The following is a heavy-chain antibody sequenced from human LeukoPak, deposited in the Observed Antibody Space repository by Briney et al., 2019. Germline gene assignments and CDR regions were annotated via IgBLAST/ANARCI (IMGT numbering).Heavy chain of an antibody. V-gene: IGHV3-23*01. CDR3: AKDWLSSGWYYFDY. D-gene: IGHD6-19*01. CDR2: ISGSGGST. CDR1: GFTFSSYA. Sequence: PPGGSLRLSCAASGFTFSSYAMSWVRQAPGKGLEWVSAISGSGGSTYYADSVKGRFTISRDNSKNTLYLQMNSLRAEDTAVYYCAKDWLSSGWYYFDYWGQGTLVTVSS. J-gene: IGHJ4*02.